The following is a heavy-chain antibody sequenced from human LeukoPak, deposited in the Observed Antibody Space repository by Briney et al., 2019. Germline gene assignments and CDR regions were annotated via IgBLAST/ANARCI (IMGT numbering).Heavy chain of an antibody. CDR2: IHRDGYEE. V-gene: IGHV3-7*01. D-gene: IGHD5-12*01. J-gene: IGHJ4*02. Sequence: GGPVRLLCAACRFTCSHYWMMGVRQAPEKGLGWVADIHRDGYEELYMDCVGARLTISRDNAKNSLYLQMTSLRAEDTAVYYCVRDGGVSGYDLLDYWGQGTLVTLSP. CDR3: VRDGGVSGYDLLDY. CDR1: RFTCSHYW.